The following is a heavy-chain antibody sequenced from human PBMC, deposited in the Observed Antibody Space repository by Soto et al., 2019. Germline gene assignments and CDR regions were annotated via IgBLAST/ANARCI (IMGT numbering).Heavy chain of an antibody. CDR2: ISLYSDGT. J-gene: IGHJ5*02. CDR1: GYPFSNYG. Sequence: GXAVKVACTTSGYPFSNYGITWGRQAPGQPLEWLGWISLYSDGTSYAQKFRGRVSMTTDTSTTTAYMELRSLRSDDTAVYYCARVAPGAEAWFGPWGQRTLVTVSS. CDR3: ARVAPGAEAWFGP. V-gene: IGHV1-18*01.